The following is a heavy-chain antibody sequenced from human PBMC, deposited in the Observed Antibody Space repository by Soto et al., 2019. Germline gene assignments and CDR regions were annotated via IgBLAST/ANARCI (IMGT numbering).Heavy chain of an antibody. V-gene: IGHV4-34*01. CDR3: ARIHTLTIDY. Sequence: SETLSLTCAVYGGSFSGYYWSWIRQPPGKGLEWIGEINHSGSTNYNPSLKSRVTISVDTSKNQFSLKLSSVTAADTAVYYCARIHTLTIDYWGQGTLVTVSS. D-gene: IGHD3-9*01. CDR2: INHSGST. CDR1: GGSFSGYY. J-gene: IGHJ4*02.